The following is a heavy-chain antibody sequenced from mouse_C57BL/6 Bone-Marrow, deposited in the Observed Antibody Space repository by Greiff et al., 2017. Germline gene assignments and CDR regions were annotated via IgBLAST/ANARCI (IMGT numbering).Heavy chain of an antibody. CDR2: ISNGGGST. CDR3: ARQELGLDY. Sequence: EVKVVESGGGLVQPGGSLKLSCAASGFTFSDYYMYWVRQTPETRLEWVAYISNGGGSTYYPDTVKGRFTISRDNAKNTLYLQMSRLKSEDTAMYYCARQELGLDYWGQGTTLTVSS. CDR1: GFTFSDYY. J-gene: IGHJ2*01. D-gene: IGHD4-1*01. V-gene: IGHV5-12*01.